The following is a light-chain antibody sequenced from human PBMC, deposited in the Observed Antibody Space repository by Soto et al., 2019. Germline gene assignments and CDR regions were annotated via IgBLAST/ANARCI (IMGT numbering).Light chain of an antibody. CDR2: DDR. J-gene: IGLJ2*01. CDR1: NIGGKS. CDR3: QVWDPDSDHAI. V-gene: IGLV3-21*02. Sequence: SYELTQAPSVSVAPGQTATITCGGDNIGGKSVHWYQQKPGQAPILVVDDDRDRPSGIPERFSGFSSGNTATLTISRVEAGDEADYWCQVWDPDSDHAIFGGGTKVTVL.